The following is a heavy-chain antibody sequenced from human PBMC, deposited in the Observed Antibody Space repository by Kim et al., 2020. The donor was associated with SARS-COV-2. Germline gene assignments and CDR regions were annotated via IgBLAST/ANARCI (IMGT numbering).Heavy chain of an antibody. V-gene: IGHV3-48*02. D-gene: IGHD1-26*01. CDR1: GFTFSSYS. CDR3: ARGRYSGSYSPFDY. Sequence: GGSLRLSCAASGFTFSSYSMNWVRQAPGKGLEWVSYISSSSSTIYYADSVKGRFTISRDNAKNSLYLQMNSLRDEDTAVYYCARGRYSGSYSPFDYWGQGTLVTVSS. J-gene: IGHJ4*02. CDR2: ISSSSSTI.